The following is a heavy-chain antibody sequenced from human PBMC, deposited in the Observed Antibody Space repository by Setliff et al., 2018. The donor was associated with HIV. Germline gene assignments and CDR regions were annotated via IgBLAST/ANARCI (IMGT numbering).Heavy chain of an antibody. Sequence: SVKVSCKASGGTFSGYAISWVRQAPGQGLELMGGIIPIFGTANYAQKFQGRVTITADESTSTAYMELSSLRSEDTAVYYCARVKQQLAPFDYWGQGTLVTVSS. V-gene: IGHV1-69*13. CDR3: ARVKQQLAPFDY. CDR2: IIPIFGTA. J-gene: IGHJ4*02. D-gene: IGHD6-13*01. CDR1: GGTFSGYA.